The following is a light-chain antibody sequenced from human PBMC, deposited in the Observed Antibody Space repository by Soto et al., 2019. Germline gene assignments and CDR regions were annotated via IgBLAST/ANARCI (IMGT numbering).Light chain of an antibody. Sequence: EIVMTQSPATLSVSPGERATLSCRASQSVSSNLAWYQQKPGQAPRLLIYGASTRATGIPARFSGSGSGTEFTXTISSLQSEDFAVYYCQQYSNWPQTFGQGTKVEIK. V-gene: IGKV3-15*01. CDR3: QQYSNWPQT. CDR2: GAS. CDR1: QSVSSN. J-gene: IGKJ1*01.